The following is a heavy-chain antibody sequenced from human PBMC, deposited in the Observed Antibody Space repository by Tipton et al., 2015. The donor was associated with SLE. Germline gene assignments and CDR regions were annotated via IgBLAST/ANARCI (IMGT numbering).Heavy chain of an antibody. J-gene: IGHJ6*02. D-gene: IGHD3-10*01. CDR2: ISSSSSYI. CDR1: GFTFSSYS. CDR3: AKEGARPAGSRRYCYGMDV. Sequence: GSLRLSCAASGFTFSSYSMNWVRQAPGKGLEWVSSISSSSSYIYYADSVKGRFTISRDNSKNTLYLQMNSLRAEDTAVYYCAKEGARPAGSRRYCYGMDVWGQGTTVTVSS. V-gene: IGHV3-21*01.